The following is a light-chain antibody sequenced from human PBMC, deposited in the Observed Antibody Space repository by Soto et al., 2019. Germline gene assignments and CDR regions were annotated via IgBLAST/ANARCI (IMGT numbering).Light chain of an antibody. CDR1: QSVSSSY. CDR2: GAS. Sequence: EIVLTQSPGTLSLSPGERATLSCRASQSVSSSYLAWYQQKPGQAPRLLIYGASSRATGIPDRFSGSGSGTDFTLIISRLEPEVFAVYYCQQYRNSLYTFGQGTKLEIK. V-gene: IGKV3-20*01. J-gene: IGKJ2*01. CDR3: QQYRNSLYT.